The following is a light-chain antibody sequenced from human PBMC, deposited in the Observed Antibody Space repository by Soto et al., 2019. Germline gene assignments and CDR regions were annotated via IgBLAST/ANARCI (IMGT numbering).Light chain of an antibody. V-gene: IGLV1-47*01. Sequence: QSALTQPPSASGTPGQRVPISCSGSNSNIGRNFVYWFQQLPGTAPKLLIYRNNMRPSGVPDRFSDSQSGTSASLDISGLRSEDEADYFCAAWDDSLTAVVFGGGTKLTVL. J-gene: IGLJ2*01. CDR1: NSNIGRNF. CDR2: RNN. CDR3: AAWDDSLTAVV.